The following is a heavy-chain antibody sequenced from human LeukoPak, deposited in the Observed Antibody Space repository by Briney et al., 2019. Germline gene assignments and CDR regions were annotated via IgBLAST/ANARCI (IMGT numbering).Heavy chain of an antibody. Sequence: GGSLRLSCAASGFTFSSYWVSWVRQAPGKGLEWVANIKQDGSEKYYVDSVKGRFTISRGNAKNSLYLQMNSLRAEDTAVYYCAREGESYPFDYWGQGTLVTVSS. CDR2: IKQDGSEK. CDR1: GFTFSSYW. V-gene: IGHV3-7*03. CDR3: AREGESYPFDY. J-gene: IGHJ4*02. D-gene: IGHD1-26*01.